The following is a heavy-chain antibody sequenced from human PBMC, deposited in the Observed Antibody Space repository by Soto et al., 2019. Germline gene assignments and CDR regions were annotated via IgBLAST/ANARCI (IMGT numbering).Heavy chain of an antibody. CDR1: GGSSGSISAY. J-gene: IGHJ4*02. D-gene: IGHD3-3*02. V-gene: IGHV4-39*01. CDR3: ARMTPSSISCYYFDY. CDR2: IYYSGST. Sequence: PSETMCLSKTVSGGSSGSISAYWGCKRQHPGKRLEWIGNIYYSGSTYYNPSLKSRLTISVDTSKNQFSLKLSSATAADMAVYYFARMTPSSISCYYFDYWGQGALVIVFS.